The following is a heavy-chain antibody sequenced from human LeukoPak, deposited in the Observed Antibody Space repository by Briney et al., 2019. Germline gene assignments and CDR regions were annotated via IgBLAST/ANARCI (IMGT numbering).Heavy chain of an antibody. V-gene: IGHV1-18*01. CDR2: ISPYRGDT. CDR3: ARQGIAVADFDY. Sequence: ASVKVSCKASGYTFNSYGISWVRQAPGQGLEWMGWISPYRGDTEYAQKIQGRVSMTTDTSTSTAYMELRSLRSDDTAVYYCARQGIAVADFDYWGQGTLVTVSS. J-gene: IGHJ4*02. D-gene: IGHD6-19*01. CDR1: GYTFNSYG.